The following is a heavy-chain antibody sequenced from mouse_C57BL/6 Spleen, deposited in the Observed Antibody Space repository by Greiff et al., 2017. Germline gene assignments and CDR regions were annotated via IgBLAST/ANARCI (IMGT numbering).Heavy chain of an antibody. J-gene: IGHJ2*01. CDR2: ISSGSSTI. CDR3: ARRRYGSSYEFDY. Sequence: EVKLVESGGGLVKPGGSLKLSCAASGFTFSDYGMHWVRQAPEKGLEWVAYISSGSSTIYYADTVKGRFTISRDNAKNTLFLQMTSLRSEDTAMYYCARRRYGSSYEFDYWGEGTTLTLSS. V-gene: IGHV5-17*01. D-gene: IGHD1-1*01. CDR1: GFTFSDYG.